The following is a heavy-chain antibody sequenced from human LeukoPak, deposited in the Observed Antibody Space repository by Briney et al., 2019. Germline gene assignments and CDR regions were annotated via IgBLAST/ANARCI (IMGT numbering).Heavy chain of an antibody. Sequence: ASVKVSCKASGYTFTTSVMHWVRQAPGQRLEWMGWINAGNGNTKYSQRFQGRVTITRDTSATTAYMDLSSLRSDDTAVYYCARVIGYYYYYYGMDVWGQGTTVTVSS. J-gene: IGHJ6*02. CDR3: ARVIGYYYYYYGMDV. CDR1: GYTFTTSV. V-gene: IGHV1-3*01. D-gene: IGHD5-12*01. CDR2: INAGNGNT.